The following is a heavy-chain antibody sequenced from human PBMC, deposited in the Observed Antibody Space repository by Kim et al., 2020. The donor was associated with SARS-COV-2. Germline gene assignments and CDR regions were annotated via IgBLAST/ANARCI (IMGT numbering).Heavy chain of an antibody. D-gene: IGHD5-18*01. V-gene: IGHV1-18*01. J-gene: IGHJ6*02. Sequence: ASVKVSCKASGYTFTSYGISWVRQAPGQGLEWMGWISAYNGNTNYAQKLQGRVTMTTDTSTSTAYMELRSLRSDDTAVYYCARETTAQNVDTAIDYYYYGMDVWGQGTTVTVSS. CDR3: ARETTAQNVDTAIDYYYYGMDV. CDR2: ISAYNGNT. CDR1: GYTFTSYG.